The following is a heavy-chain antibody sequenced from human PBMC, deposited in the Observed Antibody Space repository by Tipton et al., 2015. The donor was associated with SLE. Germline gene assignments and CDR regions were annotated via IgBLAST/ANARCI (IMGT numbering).Heavy chain of an antibody. V-gene: IGHV4-31*03. CDR1: GGSISSGGYF. CDR2: IFETGSA. Sequence: TLSLTCTVSGGSISSGGYFWAWIRQTPGKGLEWIVYIFETGSAQFNPSLKSRVTMSVDTSKNQFSLKLSSVTVADTGVYYCAREATMVRGAGSSPFDPWGQGTLVTVSS. D-gene: IGHD3-10*01. J-gene: IGHJ5*02. CDR3: AREATMVRGAGSSPFDP.